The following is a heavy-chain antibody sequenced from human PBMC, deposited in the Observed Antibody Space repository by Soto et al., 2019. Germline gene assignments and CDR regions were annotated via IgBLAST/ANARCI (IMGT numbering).Heavy chain of an antibody. V-gene: IGHV2-5*02. CDR3: AHRSQWNYVNFDF. Sequence: GLDLEWLALIYWDDDKGYSPSLKSRLSITKDTSKNQVVLTMTNMDPVDTATYYCAHRSQWNYVNFDFWGQGTLVTVSS. D-gene: IGHD1-7*01. J-gene: IGHJ4*02. CDR2: IYWDDDK.